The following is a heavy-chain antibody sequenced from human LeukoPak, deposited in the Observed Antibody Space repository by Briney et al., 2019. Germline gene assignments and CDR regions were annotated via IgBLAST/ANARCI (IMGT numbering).Heavy chain of an antibody. J-gene: IGHJ4*02. CDR2: ISYDGSNI. Sequence: GGSLRLSCAAAGFTFSSFGMHWVRQAPGKGLEWVAVISYDGSNIYYADSVKGRFTISRDSSKNAVYLQMNSLRAEDTAVYYCAKDLVVGALDYWGQGTLVTVSS. CDR3: AKDLVVGALDY. V-gene: IGHV3-30*18. D-gene: IGHD1-26*01. CDR1: GFTFSSFG.